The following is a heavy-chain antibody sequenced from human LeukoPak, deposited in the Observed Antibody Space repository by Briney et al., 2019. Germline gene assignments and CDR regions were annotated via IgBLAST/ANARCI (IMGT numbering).Heavy chain of an antibody. CDR1: GYTFTDYA. D-gene: IGHD6-19*01. Sequence: GSVKVSCKASGYTFTDYALHWVRQAPGQSLEWMGWITTGRGETRYSQEFQRRITFTRDTSASTVYMDLNDLRSEDTAVYYCARGGKQWRGGNYFDSWGQGTLVAVSS. CDR2: ITTGRGET. CDR3: ARGGKQWRGGNYFDS. V-gene: IGHV1-3*03. J-gene: IGHJ4*02.